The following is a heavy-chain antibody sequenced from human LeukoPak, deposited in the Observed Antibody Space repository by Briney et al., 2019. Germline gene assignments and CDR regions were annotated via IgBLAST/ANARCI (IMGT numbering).Heavy chain of an antibody. Sequence: GGSLRLSCAASGFTFSSYAMHWVRQTPGKGLEWVAVISYDGSNKYYADSVKGRFTISRDNSKNTLYLQMNSLRAEDTAVYYCARDQYYDSSGSLDYRGQGTLVTVSS. CDR2: ISYDGSNK. V-gene: IGHV3-30*04. CDR1: GFTFSSYA. J-gene: IGHJ4*02. CDR3: ARDQYYDSSGSLDY. D-gene: IGHD3-22*01.